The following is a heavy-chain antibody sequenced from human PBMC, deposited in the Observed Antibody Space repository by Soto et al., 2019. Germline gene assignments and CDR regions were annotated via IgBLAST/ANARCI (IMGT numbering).Heavy chain of an antibody. J-gene: IGHJ4*02. CDR2: IYHSGST. CDR3: ASVLLVGSGYYYFDY. CDR1: GGSISSSNW. Sequence: SETLSLTCAVSGGSISSSNWWSWVRQPPGKGLEWIGEIYHSGSTNYNPSLKSRVTISVDKSKNQFSLKLGSVTAADTAVYYCASVLLVGSGYYYFDYWGQGTLVTVSS. D-gene: IGHD3-3*01. V-gene: IGHV4-4*02.